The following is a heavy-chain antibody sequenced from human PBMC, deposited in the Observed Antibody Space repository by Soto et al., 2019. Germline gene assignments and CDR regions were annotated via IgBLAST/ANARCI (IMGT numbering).Heavy chain of an antibody. V-gene: IGHV1-2*04. Sequence: GASVKVSCKASGYSFTDYHIHWVRQAPGQGLEWLGRINPKSGGTSTAQKFQGWVTMTRDRSISTVYMELTRLRSDDTAVYFCARQYYYDSSGYYRFDPWGQGTLVTVSS. CDR3: ARQYYYDSSGYYRFDP. D-gene: IGHD3-22*01. CDR1: GYSFTDYH. J-gene: IGHJ5*02. CDR2: INPKSGGT.